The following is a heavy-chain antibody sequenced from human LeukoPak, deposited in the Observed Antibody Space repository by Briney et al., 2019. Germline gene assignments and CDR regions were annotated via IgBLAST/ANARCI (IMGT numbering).Heavy chain of an antibody. CDR1: GYTFTSYD. V-gene: IGHV1-8*01. CDR3: ERAGEWELLMEGDYLDY. Sequence: ASVKVSCKASGYTFTSYDINWVRQAPGQGLEWMGWMNPNSGNTGYAQKFQGRVTMTRNTSISTAYMELSSLRSEDTAVYYCERAGEWELLMEGDYLDYWGQGTLVTVSS. J-gene: IGHJ4*02. CDR2: MNPNSGNT. D-gene: IGHD1-26*01.